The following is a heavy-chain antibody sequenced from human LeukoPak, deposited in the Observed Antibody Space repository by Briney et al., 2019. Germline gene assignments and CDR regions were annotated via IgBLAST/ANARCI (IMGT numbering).Heavy chain of an antibody. V-gene: IGHV4-59*11. CDR3: ARDLVTVTKGFDF. CDR1: DDSFSSHY. Sequence: PSETLSLTCGVSDDSFSSHYWTWIRQPPGKGLEWIGYISYIGTTNYNPSLKSRVTISIDTSKNQFSLKLSSVTAADTAAYYCARDLVTVTKGFDFWVQGTMVSVSS. CDR2: ISYIGTT. D-gene: IGHD4-17*01. J-gene: IGHJ3*01.